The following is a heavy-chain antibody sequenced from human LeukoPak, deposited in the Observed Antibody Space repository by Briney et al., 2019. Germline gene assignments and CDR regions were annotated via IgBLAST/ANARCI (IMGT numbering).Heavy chain of an antibody. J-gene: IGHJ6*04. CDR3: ARILRFFRTLDV. D-gene: IGHD3-3*01. Sequence: ASVKVSCKASGYTFTSYDINWVRQASGQGGEGMGCMNPNSGNTGYAQKFQGIVTMTRNSSISTAYMELSSLRSEDTAVYYCARILRFFRTLDVWGKGTTVTVSS. V-gene: IGHV1-8*01. CDR1: GYTFTSYD. CDR2: MNPNSGNT.